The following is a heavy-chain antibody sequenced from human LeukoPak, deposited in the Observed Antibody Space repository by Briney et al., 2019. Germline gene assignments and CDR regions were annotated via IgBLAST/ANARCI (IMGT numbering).Heavy chain of an antibody. CDR3: ARAYPRERGGVVISGYSGAYYHGMDV. D-gene: IGHD3-3*01. V-gene: IGHV4-31*03. CDR1: GGSISSGGYY. CDR2: IYYSGST. J-gene: IGHJ6*02. Sequence: SETLSLTCTVSGGSISSGGYYWSWIRQHPGKGLEWIGYIYYSGSTYYNPSLKSRVTISVDTSKNQFSLKLSSVTAADTAVYYCARAYPRERGGVVISGYSGAYYHGMDVWGQGTTVTVSS.